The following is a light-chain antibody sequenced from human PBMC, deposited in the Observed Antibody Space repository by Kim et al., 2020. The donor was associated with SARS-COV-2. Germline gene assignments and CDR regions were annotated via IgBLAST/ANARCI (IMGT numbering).Light chain of an antibody. V-gene: IGLV2-14*03. CDR2: DVS. CDR1: TSDVGGYNY. CDR3: SSYRSSSPYV. Sequence: GHSITISCTQTTSDVGGYNYVSWYQQHPGKAPKLMIYDVSNRPSGVSNRFSGSKSGNTASLTISGLQAEDEADYYCSSYRSSSPYVFGTGTKVTVL. J-gene: IGLJ1*01.